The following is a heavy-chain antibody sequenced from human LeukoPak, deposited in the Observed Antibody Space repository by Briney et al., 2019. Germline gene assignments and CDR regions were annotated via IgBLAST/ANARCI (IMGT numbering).Heavy chain of an antibody. CDR2: INHSGSI. CDR1: GGSFSGYY. D-gene: IGHD6-6*01. J-gene: IGHJ6*03. V-gene: IGHV4-34*01. CDR3: ARARIAARRTHYYYYMDV. Sequence: PSETLSLTCAVYGGSFSGYYWSWIRQPPGKGLEWIGEINHSGSINYNPSLKSRVTISVDTSKNQFSLKLSSVTAADTAVYYCARARIAARRTHYYYYMDVWGKGTTVTVSS.